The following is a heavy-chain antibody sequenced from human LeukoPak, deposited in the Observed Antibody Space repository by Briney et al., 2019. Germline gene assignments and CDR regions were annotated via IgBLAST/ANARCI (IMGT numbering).Heavy chain of an antibody. V-gene: IGHV4-34*01. Sequence: SETLSLTCTVYGGSFSDYFWTWIRQSPGKGLEWIGDINHSGNTNYNPSLKSRVTISVDTSKNQFSLNLTSVTAADTAVYFCARGRRLVGAQRPLYFYYYYFDGWGKVTTVTVSS. CDR1: GGSFSDYF. J-gene: IGHJ6*03. D-gene: IGHD1-26*01. CDR3: ARGRRLVGAQRPLYFYYYYFDG. CDR2: INHSGNT.